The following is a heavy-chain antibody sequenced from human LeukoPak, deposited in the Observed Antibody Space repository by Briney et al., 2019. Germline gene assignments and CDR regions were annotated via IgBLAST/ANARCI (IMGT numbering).Heavy chain of an antibody. D-gene: IGHD3-3*01. CDR1: GGSISSSSYY. V-gene: IGHV4-39*07. CDR3: ARAVPSGYPDY. J-gene: IGHJ4*02. Sequence: PSETLSLTCTVSGGSISSSSYYWGWIRQPPGRGLEWIGSIYYSGSTYYNPSLKSRVTISVDTSKNQFSLKLSSVTAADTAVYYCARAVPSGYPDYWGQGTLVTVSS. CDR2: IYYSGST.